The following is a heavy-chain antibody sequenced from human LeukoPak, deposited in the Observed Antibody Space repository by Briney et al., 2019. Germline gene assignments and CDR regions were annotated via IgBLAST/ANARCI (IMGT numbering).Heavy chain of an antibody. V-gene: IGHV1-2*04. CDR1: GYTFTGYY. Sequence: APVKVSCKASGYTFTGYYLHWVRQAPGQGLEWMGWINPNSGDTNDARKFQGWVTMTRDTSINTAYMELSRLRYDDTAVYYCAKAVAGYALEIWGQGTLVTVSS. D-gene: IGHD6-19*01. CDR3: AKAVAGYALEI. CDR2: INPNSGDT. J-gene: IGHJ3*02.